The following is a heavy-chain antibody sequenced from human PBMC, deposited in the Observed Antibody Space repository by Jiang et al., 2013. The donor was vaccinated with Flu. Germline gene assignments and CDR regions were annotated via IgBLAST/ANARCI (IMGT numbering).Heavy chain of an antibody. CDR2: IFSNDEK. J-gene: IGHJ4*02. CDR3: ARIRITMVRGVKIQYYFDY. CDR1: GFSLSNARMG. V-gene: IGHV2-26*01. D-gene: IGHD3-10*01. Sequence: KPTQTLTLTCTVSGFSLSNARMGVSWIRQPPGKALEWLAHIFSNDEKSYSTSLKSRLTISKDTSKSQVVLTMTNMDPVDTATYYCARIRITMVRGVKIQYYFDYWGQGTLVT.